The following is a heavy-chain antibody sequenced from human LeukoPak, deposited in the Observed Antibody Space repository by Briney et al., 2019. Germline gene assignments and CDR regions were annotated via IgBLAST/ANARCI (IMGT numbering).Heavy chain of an antibody. CDR3: ARGATGTTYYYYYSMDV. J-gene: IGHJ6*03. CDR2: IIPIFGTA. D-gene: IGHD1-7*01. Sequence: VTSVKVSCKASGGTFNSYAISWVRKAPGQGLEWMGRIIPIFGTANYAQKFQGRVTITTDESTSTAYMELSSLRSEDAAVYYCARGATGTTYYYYYSMDVWGKGTTVTVSS. CDR1: GGTFNSYA. V-gene: IGHV1-69*05.